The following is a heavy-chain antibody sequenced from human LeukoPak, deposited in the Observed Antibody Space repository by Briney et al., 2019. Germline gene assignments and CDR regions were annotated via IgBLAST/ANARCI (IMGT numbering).Heavy chain of an antibody. CDR1: GGSFSGYY. Sequence: SETLSLTCAVYGGSFSGYYWSWIRQPPGKGLEWIGEINDSGSTNYNPSLKSRVTISVDTSKNQFSLKLSSVTAADTAVYYCARYRRVVVPAAMSRNYYYYGMDVWGQGTTVTVSS. V-gene: IGHV4-34*01. CDR2: INDSGST. D-gene: IGHD2-2*01. J-gene: IGHJ6*02. CDR3: ARYRRVVVPAAMSRNYYYYGMDV.